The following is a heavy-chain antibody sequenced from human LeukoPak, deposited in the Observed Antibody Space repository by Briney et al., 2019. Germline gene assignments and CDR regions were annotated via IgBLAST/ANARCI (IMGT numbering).Heavy chain of an antibody. CDR3: ARLEMGTSRSPSDY. V-gene: IGHV1-2*02. CDR2: INPNTGDT. D-gene: IGHD7-27*01. CDR1: GYTFTHSF. J-gene: IGHJ4*02. Sequence: GASVTVSYMPSGYTFTHSFIHWVRQAPGQGREGMGWINPNTGDTHYAKKFQGRVTMTRDTSITTAYMDLSRLRSDDTAVYYCARLEMGTSRSPSDYWGQGTLVTVSS.